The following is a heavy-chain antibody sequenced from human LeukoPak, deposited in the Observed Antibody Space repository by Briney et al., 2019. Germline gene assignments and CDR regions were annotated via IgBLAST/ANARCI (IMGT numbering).Heavy chain of an antibody. CDR3: AKDLSSGWSFDS. CDR1: GFIFRNHG. Sequence: GGSLRLSCAASGFIFRNHGMHWVRQAPGKGLEWVTFIWYDGSEKYYADSVRGRFTISRGNSKNTVNLQMNSLRTDDTALYYCAKDLSSGWSFDSWGQGTLVTVSS. V-gene: IGHV3-30*02. D-gene: IGHD6-19*01. CDR2: IWYDGSEK. J-gene: IGHJ4*02.